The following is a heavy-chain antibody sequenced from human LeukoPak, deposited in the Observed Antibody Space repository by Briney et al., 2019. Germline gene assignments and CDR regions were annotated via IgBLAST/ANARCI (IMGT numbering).Heavy chain of an antibody. CDR2: IWYDGSNK. CDR1: GFTFSSYG. Sequence: GGSLRLSCAASGFTFSSYGMRWVRQAPGKGLEWVAVIWYDGSNKYYADSVKGRFTISRDNSKNTLYLQMNSLRAEDTAVYYCARDSAIAAAGGLDYWGQGTLVTVSS. V-gene: IGHV3-33*01. D-gene: IGHD6-13*01. J-gene: IGHJ4*02. CDR3: ARDSAIAAAGGLDY.